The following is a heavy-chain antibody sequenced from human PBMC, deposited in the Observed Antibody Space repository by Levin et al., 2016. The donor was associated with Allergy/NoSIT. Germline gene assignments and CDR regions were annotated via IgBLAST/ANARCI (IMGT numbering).Heavy chain of an antibody. Sequence: LSLTCAASGFIFRNYAMTWVRQSPGKGLEWVSTITGSGDSPYYADSVKGRFTISRDNSKKEVFLQMNSLRAEDSAEYYCVKYQTYYYRSGTLDSWGRGTLVTVSS. V-gene: IGHV3-23*01. CDR1: GFIFRNYA. D-gene: IGHD3-10*01. CDR2: ITGSGDSP. CDR3: VKYQTYYYRSGTLDS. J-gene: IGHJ4*02.